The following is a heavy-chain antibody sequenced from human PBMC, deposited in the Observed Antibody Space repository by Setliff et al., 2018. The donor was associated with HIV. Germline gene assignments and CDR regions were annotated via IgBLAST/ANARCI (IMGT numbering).Heavy chain of an antibody. J-gene: IGHJ4*02. CDR2: IYYSGNT. CDR3: ARLRVSSSSQTFDH. V-gene: IGHV4-39*01. CDR1: GGSIRSSSYY. D-gene: IGHD6-6*01. Sequence: LSLTCTVSGGSIRSSSYYWGWIRQPPGKGLGWIGTIYYSGNTYYNPSLKRRVTISVDTSQKQVSLKLTSVTAADTAVYYCARLRVSSSSQTFDHWGQGTLVTVP.